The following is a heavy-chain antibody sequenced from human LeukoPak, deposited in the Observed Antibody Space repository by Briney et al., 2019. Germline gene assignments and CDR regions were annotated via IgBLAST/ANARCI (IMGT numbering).Heavy chain of an antibody. CDR1: GYTFTSYY. D-gene: IGHD5-12*01. CDR2: INPSGGST. CDR3: AKYSGYPLG. J-gene: IGHJ4*02. V-gene: IGHV1-46*01. Sequence: ASVKVSCKASGYTFTSYYMHWVRQAPGQGLEWMGIINPSGGSTSYAQKFQGRVTMTRDMSTSTVYMELNSLRAEDTAVYYCAKYSGYPLGWGQGTLVTVSS.